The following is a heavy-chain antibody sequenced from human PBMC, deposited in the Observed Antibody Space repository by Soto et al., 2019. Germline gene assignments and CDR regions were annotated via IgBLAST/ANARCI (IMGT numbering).Heavy chain of an antibody. D-gene: IGHD3-22*01. J-gene: IGHJ4*02. CDR1: GYTFTGYF. V-gene: IGHV1-2*04. CDR3: ARVASNYYDRSGYYFDN. Sequence: QVQLVQSGAEVKKPGASVKVSCKASGYTFTGYFMHWVRQAPGQGLEWMGWINPNSGGTNYAQKFQGWVTMTRDTSISPAYMELSRLRSDDTAVYYCARVASNYYDRSGYYFDNWGQGTLVTVSS. CDR2: INPNSGGT.